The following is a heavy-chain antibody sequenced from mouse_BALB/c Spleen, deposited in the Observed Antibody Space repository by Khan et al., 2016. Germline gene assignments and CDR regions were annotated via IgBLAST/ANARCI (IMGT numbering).Heavy chain of an antibody. Sequence: EVQLQESGPGLVKPSQSLSLTCTVTGYSITSDYAWNWIRQFPGNKLEWMGYIGYSGSTSYNPNLKSRISITRDSSNNQFFLQLNSVTTEDTATYYCALRRLAYWGQGTLVTVSA. CDR2: IGYSGST. J-gene: IGHJ3*01. CDR3: ALRRLAY. V-gene: IGHV3-2*02. D-gene: IGHD2-12*01. CDR1: GYSITSDYA.